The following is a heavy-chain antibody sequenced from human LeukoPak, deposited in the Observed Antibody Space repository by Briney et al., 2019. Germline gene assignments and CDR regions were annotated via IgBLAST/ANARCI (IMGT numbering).Heavy chain of an antibody. V-gene: IGHV3-15*01. Sequence: GGSLRLSCAASGFTFSNAWMSWVRQAPGKGLEWVGRIKSKTDGGTTDYAAPVKGRFTISRDNSKNTLYLQMNSLRAEDTAVYYCARVKIVGATGDIWGQGTMVTVSS. CDR2: IKSKTDGGTT. D-gene: IGHD1-26*01. CDR3: ARVKIVGATGDI. J-gene: IGHJ3*02. CDR1: GFTFSNAW.